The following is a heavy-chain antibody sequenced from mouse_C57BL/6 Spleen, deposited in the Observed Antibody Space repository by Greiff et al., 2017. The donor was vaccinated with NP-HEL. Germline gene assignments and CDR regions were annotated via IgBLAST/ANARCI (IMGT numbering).Heavy chain of an antibody. V-gene: IGHV1-26*01. CDR1: GYTFTDYY. CDR3: ARLGGTTVVADY. D-gene: IGHD1-1*01. J-gene: IGHJ2*01. Sequence: EVQLQQSGPELVKPGASVKISCKASGYTFTDYYMNWVKQSHGKSLEWIGDINPNNGGTSYNQKFKGKATLTVDKSSSTAYMELRSLTSEDSAVYYCARLGGTTVVADYWGQGTTLTVSS. CDR2: INPNNGGT.